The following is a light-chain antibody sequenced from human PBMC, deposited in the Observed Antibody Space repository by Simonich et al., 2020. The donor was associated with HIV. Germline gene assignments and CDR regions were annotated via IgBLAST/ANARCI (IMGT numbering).Light chain of an antibody. Sequence: DVVMTQSPDSLAVSLGERATINCKSSQSVLYSSNNRTYLAWYQQTPGQPPNLLIYWASTRESGVPDRFSGSGSGTDFTLTISSLQAEDVAVYYCQQYYSTPPTFGPGTKVDIK. CDR1: QSVLYSSNNRTY. J-gene: IGKJ3*01. CDR3: QQYYSTPPT. V-gene: IGKV4-1*01. CDR2: WAS.